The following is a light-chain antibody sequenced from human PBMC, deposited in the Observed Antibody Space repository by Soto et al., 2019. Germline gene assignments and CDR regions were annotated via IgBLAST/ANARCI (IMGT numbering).Light chain of an antibody. CDR3: QQYDTYSRT. CDR2: DAS. CDR1: QNINTW. Sequence: DIQMTQSPSTLSESVGDRVTVTCRASQNINTWLAWYQQKPGKAAKLLIYDASSLQSGVPSRFTGRGSGTEFTLTISSLQPDDFATYYCQQYDTYSRTFGQGTKVEIK. V-gene: IGKV1-5*01. J-gene: IGKJ1*01.